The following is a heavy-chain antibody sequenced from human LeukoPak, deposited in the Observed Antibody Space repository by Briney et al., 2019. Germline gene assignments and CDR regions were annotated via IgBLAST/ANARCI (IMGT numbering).Heavy chain of an antibody. CDR3: AKGSGINHYHWIDP. J-gene: IGHJ5*02. CDR1: ELTFSNYA. Sequence: GESLKISCAASELTFSNYAMNWVRQAPGKGRDWVSGISGGGGSTYYADSLKGRFTISRDHSKNTLYLQMDSLRAEDTALYYCAKGSGINHYHWIDPWGQGTLVTVSS. V-gene: IGHV3-23*01. CDR2: ISGGGGST. D-gene: IGHD1-14*01.